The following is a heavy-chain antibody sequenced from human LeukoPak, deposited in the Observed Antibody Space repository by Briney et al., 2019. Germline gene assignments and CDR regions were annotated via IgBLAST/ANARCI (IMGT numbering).Heavy chain of an antibody. Sequence: QAGGSLRLSCVASGFTFSDHYMDWVRQAPGKGLGWVGRIRNKANSYTTEYAASVKGRLTISRDDSRNSLYLQMNSLKTVDTAAYYCGNVRVTSLFFSYIDVWGKGTTVTVSS. CDR3: GNVRVTSLFFSYIDV. V-gene: IGHV3-72*01. CDR1: GFTFSDHY. D-gene: IGHD3-10*02. J-gene: IGHJ6*03. CDR2: IRNKANSYTT.